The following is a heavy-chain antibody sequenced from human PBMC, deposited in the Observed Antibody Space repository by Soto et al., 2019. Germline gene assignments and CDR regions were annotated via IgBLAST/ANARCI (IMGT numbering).Heavy chain of an antibody. CDR1: GGSISSGGYS. J-gene: IGHJ4*02. CDR3: GWGRLRTRRDY. Sequence: ASETLSLTCAVSGGSISSGGYSWSWIRQPPGKGLEWIGSIYYDGTTYYNPSLKSRVAISVDTSKNQFSLKLSSVTAADTAVYYCGWGRLRTRRDYWGQGTLVTVSS. CDR2: IYYDGTT. V-gene: IGHV4-30-2*03. D-gene: IGHD7-27*01.